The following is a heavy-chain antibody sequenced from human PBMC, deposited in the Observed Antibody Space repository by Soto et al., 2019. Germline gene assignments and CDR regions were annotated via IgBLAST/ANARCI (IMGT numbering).Heavy chain of an antibody. CDR3: ARESGYGSGFWFDS. CDR2: ISAYNGNT. J-gene: IGHJ5*01. Sequence: GASVKVSCKASGYTFTSYGISWVLQAPGQGLERMGWISAYNGNTNYAQKLQGRVTMTTDTSTSTAYMELRSLRSDDTAVYYCARESGYGSGFWFDSWGQGTLVPVSA. V-gene: IGHV1-18*01. CDR1: GYTFTSYG. D-gene: IGHD5-12*01.